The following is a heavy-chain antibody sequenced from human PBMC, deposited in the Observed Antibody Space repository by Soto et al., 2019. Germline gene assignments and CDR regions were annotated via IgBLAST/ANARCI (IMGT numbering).Heavy chain of an antibody. Sequence: PSETLSLTCTVSGGSISSGGYYWSWIRQHPGKGLEWIGYIYYSGSTYYNPSLKSRVTISVDTSKNQFSLKLSSVTAADTAVYYCARGRGNYGTQWDYWGQGTLVTVSS. CDR3: ARGRGNYGTQWDY. CDR1: GGSISSGGYY. J-gene: IGHJ4*02. CDR2: IYYSGST. D-gene: IGHD3-10*01. V-gene: IGHV4-31*03.